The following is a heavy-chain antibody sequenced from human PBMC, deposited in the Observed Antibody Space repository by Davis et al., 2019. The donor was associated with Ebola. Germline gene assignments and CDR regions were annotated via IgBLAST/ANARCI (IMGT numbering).Heavy chain of an antibody. Sequence: SETLSLTCAVSGGSISSSNWWSWVRQPPGKGLEWIGEIYHSGSTNYNPSLKSRVTISVDKSKNQFSLKLSSVTAADTAVYYCARGQWFGELLDNWFDPWGQGTLVTVSS. CDR1: GGSISSSNW. D-gene: IGHD3-10*01. CDR3: ARGQWFGELLDNWFDP. V-gene: IGHV4-4*02. CDR2: IYHSGST. J-gene: IGHJ5*02.